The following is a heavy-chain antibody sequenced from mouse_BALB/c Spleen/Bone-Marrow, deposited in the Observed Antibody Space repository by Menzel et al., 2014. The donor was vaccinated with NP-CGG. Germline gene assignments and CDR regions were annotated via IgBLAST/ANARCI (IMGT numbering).Heavy chain of an antibody. Sequence: VQLQQSGPELVKPGASMKLSCKASGYSFTACFIHWIKQSPVKSLEWIGRINLYNGATTYNQNFNDKTSVTLDKSTNTAYMELHCVTSEDSAVYYCARGWSGAMDYWGQGTSVTVSS. J-gene: IGHJ4*01. D-gene: IGHD2-3*01. CDR2: INLYNGAT. CDR1: GYSFTACF. CDR3: ARGWSGAMDY. V-gene: IGHV1-37*01.